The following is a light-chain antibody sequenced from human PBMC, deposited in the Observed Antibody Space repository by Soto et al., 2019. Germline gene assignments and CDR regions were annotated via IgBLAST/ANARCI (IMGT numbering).Light chain of an antibody. Sequence: AIRMTQSPSSLSASTGDRVTITCRASQGISSYLAWYQQKPWKAPKLLIYAASTLQSGVPSRFSGTGSGTDFTLTISCLQSEDFATYYCQQYNSYPLTFGGGTKVEIK. J-gene: IGKJ4*01. CDR3: QQYNSYPLT. V-gene: IGKV1-8*01. CDR2: AAS. CDR1: QGISSY.